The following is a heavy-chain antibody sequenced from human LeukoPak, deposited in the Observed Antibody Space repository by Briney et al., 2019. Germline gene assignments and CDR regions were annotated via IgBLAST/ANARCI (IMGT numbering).Heavy chain of an antibody. CDR1: GFTFSTYW. D-gene: IGHD3-10*01. V-gene: IGHV3-7*01. CDR2: IKEDGSEK. J-gene: IGHJ4*02. CDR3: VRMVRGPDY. Sequence: PGGSLRLSCAASGFTFSTYWMSWVRQSPGKGLQWVAHIKEDGSEKRHVDPVKGRFTISRDNGKNSLYLEMNSLSPEDTAVYYCVRMVRGPDYWGQGTLVTVSS.